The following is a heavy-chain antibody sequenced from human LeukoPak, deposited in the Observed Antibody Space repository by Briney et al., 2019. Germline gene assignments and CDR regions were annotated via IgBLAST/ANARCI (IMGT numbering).Heavy chain of an antibody. Sequence: ASVKVSCKASGYTFTSYAMHWVRQAPGQRLEWMGWINAGNGNTKYSQKFQSRVTITRDTSASTAYMELSSLRSEDTAVYYCARASLRTYYYDSSGYPLPDYWGQGTLVTISS. J-gene: IGHJ4*02. CDR2: INAGNGNT. D-gene: IGHD3-22*01. V-gene: IGHV1-3*01. CDR1: GYTFTSYA. CDR3: ARASLRTYYYDSSGYPLPDY.